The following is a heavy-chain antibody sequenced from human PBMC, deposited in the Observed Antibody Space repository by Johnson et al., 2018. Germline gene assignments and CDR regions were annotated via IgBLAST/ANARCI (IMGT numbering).Heavy chain of an antibody. D-gene: IGHD6-13*01. CDR2: ISYDGSNK. V-gene: IGHV3-30*18. Sequence: QVQLVESGGGVVQPGRSLRLSCAASGFTLSRHGMHWVRQAPGKGLEWVAVISYDGSNKYYADSVKGRFTISRDNSQNTLYLQMGSLRVEDTAIFYCAEGGGDYSNSWYYYYYYMDVWGKGTTVTVSS. CDR1: GFTLSRHG. CDR3: AEGGGDYSNSWYYYYYYMDV. J-gene: IGHJ6*03.